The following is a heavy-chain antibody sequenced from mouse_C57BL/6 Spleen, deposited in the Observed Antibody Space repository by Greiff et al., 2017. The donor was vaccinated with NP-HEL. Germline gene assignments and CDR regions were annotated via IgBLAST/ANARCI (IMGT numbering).Heavy chain of an antibody. CDR3: ARGVRPIYWYFDV. J-gene: IGHJ1*03. D-gene: IGHD2-14*01. Sequence: EVQLVESGGGLVKPGGSLKLSCAASGFTFSSYAMSWVRQTPEKRLEWVATISDGGSYTYYPDNVKGRFTISRDNAKNNLYLQMSHLKSEDTAMYYCARGVRPIYWYFDVWGTGTTVTVSS. CDR1: GFTFSSYA. V-gene: IGHV5-4*01. CDR2: ISDGGSYT.